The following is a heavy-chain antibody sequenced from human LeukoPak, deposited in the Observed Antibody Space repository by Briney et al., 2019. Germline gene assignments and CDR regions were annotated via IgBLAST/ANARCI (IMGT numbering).Heavy chain of an antibody. CDR1: GFTFTSYW. CDR2: VNSDGSST. Sequence: PGGSLRLSCAASGFTFTSYWMHWVRQAPGKGLVWVSRVNSDGSSTTYADSVKGRFTISRDNAKNTLYLQMNSLRAEDTAVYYCARGRYYGMDVWGQGTAVTVSS. V-gene: IGHV3-74*01. J-gene: IGHJ6*02. CDR3: ARGRYYGMDV.